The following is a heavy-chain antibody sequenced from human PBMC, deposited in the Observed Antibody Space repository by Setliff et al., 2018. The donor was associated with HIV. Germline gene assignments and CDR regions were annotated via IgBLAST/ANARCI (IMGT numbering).Heavy chain of an antibody. V-gene: IGHV4-4*07. CDR1: GGSMSTYY. CDR3: ARVFPPIRGAPFGTPPGAFDI. Sequence: SETLSLTCSVSGGSMSTYYWSWIRQPAGKRLERIGRVYTSGSTIYNPSLRSRVTMSVDTSKSQFSLKLNSVAAADTAVYYCARVFPPIRGAPFGTPPGAFDIWGQGTMVTV. J-gene: IGHJ3*02. CDR2: VYTSGST. D-gene: IGHD2-15*01.